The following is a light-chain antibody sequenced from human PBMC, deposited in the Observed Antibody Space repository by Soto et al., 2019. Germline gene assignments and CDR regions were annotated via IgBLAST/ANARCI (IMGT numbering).Light chain of an antibody. CDR3: QKCNTAPLT. Sequence: DIQMTQSPSSLSASVGDRVTITCRASQDISDYLAWYQQKPGKVPKLLIYSASTLQSGVPSRFSGSGSGTDFTLTISSLQPEDVATYYCQKCNTAPLTFGQGTRLEMK. CDR2: SAS. V-gene: IGKV1-27*01. CDR1: QDISDY. J-gene: IGKJ5*01.